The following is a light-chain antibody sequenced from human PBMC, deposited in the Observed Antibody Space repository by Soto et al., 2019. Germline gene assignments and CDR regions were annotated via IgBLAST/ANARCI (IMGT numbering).Light chain of an antibody. Sequence: DIVMTQSPDSLAVSLGERATINCKSSQSVLYSSNNKNYLTWYQQKPGPPPKLLIYWASTRESGVPDRFSGSGSGTDFTLTISSLQAEDVAVYYCQQYHSSPWTFGQGTKVEIK. CDR3: QQYHSSPWT. V-gene: IGKV4-1*01. CDR1: QSVLYSSNNKNY. J-gene: IGKJ1*01. CDR2: WAS.